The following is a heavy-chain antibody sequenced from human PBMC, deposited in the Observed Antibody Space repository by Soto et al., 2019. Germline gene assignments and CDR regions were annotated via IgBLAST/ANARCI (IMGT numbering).Heavy chain of an antibody. D-gene: IGHD6-6*01. CDR2: ISAYNGDT. CDR3: ARVRQIVGYFYYYMDV. J-gene: IGHJ6*03. V-gene: IGHV1-18*01. Sequence: QVQLLQSGAEVKKPGASVKVSCKASGYTFSNYGITWVRQAPGQGLEWMGWISAYNGDTHYTQRLQGRVTMTTDTSTSTAYIELRGLRSDDKAVYYCARVRQIVGYFYYYMDVWGKGTTVTVS. CDR1: GYTFSNYG.